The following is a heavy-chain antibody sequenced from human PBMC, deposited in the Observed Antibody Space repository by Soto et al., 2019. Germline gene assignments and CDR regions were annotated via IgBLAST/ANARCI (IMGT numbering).Heavy chain of an antibody. Sequence: ASVKVSCKASGYTFTSYGISWVRQAPGQGLEWMGWISAYNGNTNYAQKLQGRVTMTTDTSTSTAYMELRSLRSDDTAVYYCARDTEPYGHDYYYMDVWGKGTTVTVSS. V-gene: IGHV1-18*01. D-gene: IGHD3-3*01. CDR3: ARDTEPYGHDYYYMDV. J-gene: IGHJ6*03. CDR1: GYTFTSYG. CDR2: ISAYNGNT.